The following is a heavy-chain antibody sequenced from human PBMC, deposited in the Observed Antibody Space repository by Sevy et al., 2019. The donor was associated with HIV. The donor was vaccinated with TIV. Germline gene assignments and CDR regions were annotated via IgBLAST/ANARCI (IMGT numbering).Heavy chain of an antibody. D-gene: IGHD2-2*01. CDR1: GLTFSSYG. V-gene: IGHV3-33*01. Sequence: GGSLRLSCAASGLTFSSYGMHWVRQAPGKGLEWVAVIWYDGSNKYYADSVKGRFTISRDNSKNTLYLQMNSLRAEDTAVYYCARAGEYCSSTSCYTAPIGYYYYGMDVWGQGTTVTVSS. J-gene: IGHJ6*02. CDR2: IWYDGSNK. CDR3: ARAGEYCSSTSCYTAPIGYYYYGMDV.